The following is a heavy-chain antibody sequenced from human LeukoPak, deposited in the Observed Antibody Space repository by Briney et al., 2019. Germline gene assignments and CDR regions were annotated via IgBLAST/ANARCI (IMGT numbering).Heavy chain of an antibody. CDR3: AREVGGRVGHFDY. CDR2: ISYSGST. D-gene: IGHD3-16*01. V-gene: IGHV4-31*03. Sequence: PSETLSLTCTVSGGSISSGGYYWSWLRQHPGKGREWIGYISYSGSTYYNPSLKSRVTISVDTSKNQFSLKLSSVTAADTAVYYCAREVGGRVGHFDYWAREPWSPSPQ. J-gene: IGHJ4*02. CDR1: GGSISSGGYY.